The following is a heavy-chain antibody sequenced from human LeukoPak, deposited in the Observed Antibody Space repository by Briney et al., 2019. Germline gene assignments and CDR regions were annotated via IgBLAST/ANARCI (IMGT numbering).Heavy chain of an antibody. CDR1: GFTFSSYR. D-gene: IGHD2-15*01. CDR2: IQSDGSST. J-gene: IGHJ4*01. CDR3: ATACGSGGCDY. V-gene: IGHV3-74*01. Sequence: GGSLRLSCAASGFTFSSYRMHWVRQAPGKGLVWVSRIQSDGSSTTYADSVKGRFTISRDNAKNTVYLQMNSLRAEDTAVYYCATACGSGGCDYWGQGTLVTVSS.